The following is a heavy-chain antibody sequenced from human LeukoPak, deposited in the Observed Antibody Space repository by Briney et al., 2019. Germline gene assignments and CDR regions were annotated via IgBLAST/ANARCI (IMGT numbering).Heavy chain of an antibody. CDR2: IYYSGST. J-gene: IGHJ4*02. CDR1: GGSISSYY. V-gene: IGHV4-59*01. CDR3: AREDRRLGPLSADY. Sequence: SETLCLTCTVSGGSISSYYWSWIRQPPGKGLEWNGYIYYSGSTNYNPSLKSRVTISVDTSKNQFSLKLSSVTAADTAVYYCAREDRRLGPLSADYWGQGTLVTVSS. D-gene: IGHD3-16*02.